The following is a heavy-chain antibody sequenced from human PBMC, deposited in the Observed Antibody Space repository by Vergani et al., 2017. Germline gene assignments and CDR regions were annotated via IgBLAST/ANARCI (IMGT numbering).Heavy chain of an antibody. CDR1: NSSINSNYY. CDR2: VSHSGST. CDR3: VRYAINYDVLTDYYIGLDS. V-gene: IGHV4-38-2*01. D-gene: IGHD3-9*01. Sequence: QVQLQESGPGLVQPAETLSLTCVVSNSSINSNYYWGWIRQSPGKRLEWIGSVSHSGSTFSNPSLKSRVTISVDKSKKLISLILNSVTAADTAVYYCVRYAINYDVLTDYYIGLDSWGQGTLVTVSS. J-gene: IGHJ4*02.